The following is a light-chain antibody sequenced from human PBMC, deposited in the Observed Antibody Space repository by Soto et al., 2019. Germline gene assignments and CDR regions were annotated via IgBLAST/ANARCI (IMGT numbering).Light chain of an antibody. Sequence: EIVLTQSPGTLSLSPGDRATLSCRASQSVSRNYFAWYQQKPGQAPRLLIYGASSRATGIPDRFSGSGSGTDFTLTISRLEPEDFAVYYCQRYGTSLPLTFGGGTKVEIK. CDR3: QRYGTSLPLT. CDR1: QSVSRNY. CDR2: GAS. V-gene: IGKV3-20*01. J-gene: IGKJ4*01.